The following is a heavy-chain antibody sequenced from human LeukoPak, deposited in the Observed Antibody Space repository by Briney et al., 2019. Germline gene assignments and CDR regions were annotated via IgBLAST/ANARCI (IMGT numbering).Heavy chain of an antibody. Sequence: PSETLSLTCNVSGVSVSTSHWNWIRHRPGKGLEWIGCLSYTGKTNYNPSLKSRVSISLRSSNNHFSLKLTSVTAADTAVYYCSEGYFEPFDHWGQGILVTVSS. J-gene: IGHJ4*02. D-gene: IGHD2/OR15-2a*01. CDR2: LSYTGKT. CDR1: GVSVSTSH. V-gene: IGHV4-59*02. CDR3: SEGYFEPFDH.